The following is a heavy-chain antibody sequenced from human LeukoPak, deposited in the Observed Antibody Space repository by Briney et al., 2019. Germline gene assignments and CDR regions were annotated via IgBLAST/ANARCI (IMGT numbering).Heavy chain of an antibody. CDR2: IYPSGST. CDR1: NYSISRGYH. Sequence: SETLSLTCAVSNYSISRGYHWGWIRQPPGKGLQWIGIIYPSGSTYYNPPLKSRVTISVDTSQNRFSLKLSSVTAADTAVYYCARHTPGDYTPDYWGQGTLVTVSS. D-gene: IGHD4-17*01. J-gene: IGHJ4*02. CDR3: ARHTPGDYTPDY. V-gene: IGHV4-38-2*01.